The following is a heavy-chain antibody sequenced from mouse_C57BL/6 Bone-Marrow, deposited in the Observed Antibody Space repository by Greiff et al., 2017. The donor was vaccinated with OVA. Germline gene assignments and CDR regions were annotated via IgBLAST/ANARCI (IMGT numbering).Heavy chain of an antibody. CDR1: GFSLTSYG. D-gene: IGHD2-1*01. Sequence: VQRVESGPGLVAPSQSLSITCTVSGFSLTSYGVHWVRQPPGKGLEWLVVIWSDGSTTYNSALKSRLSISKDNSKSQVFLKMNSLQTDDTAMYYCARHEGLWYLRDAMDYWGQGTSVTVSS. CDR2: IWSDGST. CDR3: ARHEGLWYLRDAMDY. V-gene: IGHV2-6-1*01. J-gene: IGHJ4*01.